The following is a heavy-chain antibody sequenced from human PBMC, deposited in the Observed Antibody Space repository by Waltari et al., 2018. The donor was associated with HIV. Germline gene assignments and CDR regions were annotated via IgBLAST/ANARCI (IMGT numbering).Heavy chain of an antibody. CDR2: ISGSGGST. J-gene: IGHJ6*02. V-gene: IGHV3-23*01. CDR1: GFTFSSYA. D-gene: IGHD3-3*01. CDR3: AKGHYDFWSGSYYYGMDV. Sequence: EVQLLESGGGLVQHGGSLRLSCAASGFTFSSYAMSWVRQAPGKGLEGVSAISGSGGSTDYADSVKGRFTISRDNSKNTLYLQMNSLRAEDTAVYYCAKGHYDFWSGSYYYGMDVWGQGTTVTVSS.